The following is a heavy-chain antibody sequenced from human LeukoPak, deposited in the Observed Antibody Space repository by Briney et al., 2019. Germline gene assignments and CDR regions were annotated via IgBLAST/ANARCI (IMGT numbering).Heavy chain of an antibody. Sequence: GASVKVSCKASGGTFSSYAISWVRQAPGQGLEWMERIIPIFGTANYAQKFQGRVTITTDESTSTAYMELSSLRSEDTAVYYCARVQYYDSSGYYRAEYFQHWGQGTLVTVSS. J-gene: IGHJ1*01. CDR2: IIPIFGTA. V-gene: IGHV1-69*05. D-gene: IGHD3-22*01. CDR1: GGTFSSYA. CDR3: ARVQYYDSSGYYRAEYFQH.